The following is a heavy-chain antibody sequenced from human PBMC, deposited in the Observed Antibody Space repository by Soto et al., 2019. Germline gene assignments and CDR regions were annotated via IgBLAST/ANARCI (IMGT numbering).Heavy chain of an antibody. Sequence: SVTLSLTCSVSGDSINSDKYYLGWIRQPPGKGLEWIGSIYYRGNTYYNPSLQTRVTISLDKSKSQFSLRLNSVTAADSAVYFCARLEGLATISYYFDFWGQGAQVTVSS. CDR1: GDSINSDKYY. CDR2: IYYRGNT. J-gene: IGHJ4*02. V-gene: IGHV4-39*01. CDR3: ARLEGLATISYYFDF. D-gene: IGHD3-9*01.